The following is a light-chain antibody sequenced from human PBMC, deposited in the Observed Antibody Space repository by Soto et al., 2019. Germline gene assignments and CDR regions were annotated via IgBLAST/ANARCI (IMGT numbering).Light chain of an antibody. CDR1: SGHSNTA. Sequence: QLVLTQSLSASASLGASVKLTCTLTSGHSNTAIAWHQQQPEKGPRYLMKLNSDGSHSKGGGIPARFSGSSSGAERYLTIATLQSEDEADYYCQTYDAGIQVFGGGTKLTVL. J-gene: IGLJ2*01. CDR2: LNSDGSH. CDR3: QTYDAGIQV. V-gene: IGLV4-69*01.